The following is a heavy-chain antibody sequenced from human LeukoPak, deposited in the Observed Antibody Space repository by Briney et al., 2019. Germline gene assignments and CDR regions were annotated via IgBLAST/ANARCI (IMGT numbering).Heavy chain of an antibody. CDR3: TKGTIWLPFDY. J-gene: IGHJ4*02. CDR1: GFTFSNYA. D-gene: IGHD5-18*01. V-gene: IGHV3-23*01. Sequence: GGSLRLSCAASGFTFSNYAMSWARQAPGKGLEWVSAISGSGGSTYYADSVKGRFTISRDNSKNTLYLQMNSLRAEDAAVYYCTKGTIWLPFDYWGQGTLVTVSS. CDR2: ISGSGGST.